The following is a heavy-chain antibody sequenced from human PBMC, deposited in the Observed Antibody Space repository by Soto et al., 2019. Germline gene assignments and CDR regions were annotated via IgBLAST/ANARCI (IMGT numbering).Heavy chain of an antibody. CDR2: ISDSSGTI. CDR3: ARGGVATIFGDS. D-gene: IGHD5-12*01. Sequence: GGSLRLSCAASWFTFSSYSMNWVRQAPGKGLEWLSYISDSSGTIYYAASVKGRFIISRDNAKNSLYLQMNSLRDDDTAVYYWARGGVATIFGDSWGQGTLVTVSS. CDR1: WFTFSSYS. V-gene: IGHV3-48*02. J-gene: IGHJ4*02.